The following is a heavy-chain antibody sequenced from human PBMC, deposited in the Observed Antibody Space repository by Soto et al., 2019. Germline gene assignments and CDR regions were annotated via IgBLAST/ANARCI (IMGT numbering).Heavy chain of an antibody. CDR1: GGTFSSYA. Sequence: ASVKVSCKASGGTFSSYAISWVRQAPGQGLEWMGGIIPIFGTANYAQKFQGRVTITADESTSTAYMELSSLRSEDTAVYYCAGYYYDSSGYGEPPHNLDYWGQGTLVTVSS. CDR3: AGYYYDSSGYGEPPHNLDY. D-gene: IGHD3-22*01. J-gene: IGHJ4*02. V-gene: IGHV1-69*13. CDR2: IIPIFGTA.